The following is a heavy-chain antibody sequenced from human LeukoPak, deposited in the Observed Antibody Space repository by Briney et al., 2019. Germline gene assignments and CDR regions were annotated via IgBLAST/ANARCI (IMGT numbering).Heavy chain of an antibody. CDR3: ARGNVGARDYYFDY. D-gene: IGHD1-26*01. CDR1: GFTFSSYS. CDR2: ISSSSSYI. V-gene: IGHV3-21*01. J-gene: IGHJ4*02. Sequence: GGSLRLSCAASGFTFSSYSMNWVRQAPGKGLEWVSSISSSSSYIYYADSVKGRFTISRDNAKNSLYLQMYSLRAEDTAVYYCARGNVGARDYYFDYWGQGTLVTVSS.